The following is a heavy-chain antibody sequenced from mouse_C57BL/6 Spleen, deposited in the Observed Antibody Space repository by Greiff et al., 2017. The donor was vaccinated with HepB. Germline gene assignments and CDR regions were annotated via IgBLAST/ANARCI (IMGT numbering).Heavy chain of an antibody. D-gene: IGHD1-1*01. CDR2: IWRGGST. Sequence: VQLKQSGPGLVQPSQSLSITCTVSGFSLTSYGVHWVRQSPGKGLEWLGVIWRGGSTDYNAAFMSRLSITKDNSKSQVFFKMNSLQADDTAIYYCAKNPLYYGSSLYWYFDVWGTGTTVTVSS. CDR3: AKNPLYYGSSLYWYFDV. V-gene: IGHV2-5*01. CDR1: GFSLTSYG. J-gene: IGHJ1*03.